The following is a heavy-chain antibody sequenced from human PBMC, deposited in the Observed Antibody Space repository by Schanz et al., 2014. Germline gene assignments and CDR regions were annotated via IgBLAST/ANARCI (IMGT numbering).Heavy chain of an antibody. CDR1: GFIFSSYG. V-gene: IGHV3-23*04. Sequence: VQLVESGGGVVQPGRSLRLSCAASGFIFSSYGLHWVRQAPGKGLEWVSGISGSGGSTYYADSVKGRFTISRDNSENTLYLQMNSLSADATAVFYCAKGMGYCSGGTCYDYYYYGLDVWGQGTTVTVSS. CDR3: AKGMGYCSGGTCYDYYYYGLDV. CDR2: ISGSGGST. J-gene: IGHJ6*02. D-gene: IGHD2-15*01.